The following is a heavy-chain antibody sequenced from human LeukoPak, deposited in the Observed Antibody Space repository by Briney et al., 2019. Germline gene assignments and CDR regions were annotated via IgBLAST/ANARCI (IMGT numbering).Heavy chain of an antibody. V-gene: IGHV3-9*01. CDR3: AKDSSSGYYYDSYFDL. D-gene: IGHD3-22*01. CDR2: ISWNSGSI. CDR1: GFTFDDYA. Sequence: GGSLRLSCAASGFTFDDYAMHWVRQAPGKGLEWVSGISWNSGSIGYADSVKGRFTISRDNAKNSLYLQMNSLRAEDTALYYCAKDSSSGYYYDSYFDLWGRGTLVTVSS. J-gene: IGHJ2*01.